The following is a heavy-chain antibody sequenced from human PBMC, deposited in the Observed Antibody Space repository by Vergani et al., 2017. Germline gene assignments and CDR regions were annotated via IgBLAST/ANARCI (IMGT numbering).Heavy chain of an antibody. J-gene: IGHJ4*02. CDR2: INPLGGRA. CDR1: AYTYRSYY. Sequence: QVKVVPSGAEVKAPGASVKVSCEASAYTYRSYYVHWVRQAPGQGLEWMGVINPLGGRATYSQKFQGRVSVTGDSSTTGGTSASMVYMDLTSLTPEDTAVYFCVSSRLRSFEYWGQGTLVTVSS. CDR3: VSSRLRSFEY. V-gene: IGHV1-46*03. D-gene: IGHD4-17*01.